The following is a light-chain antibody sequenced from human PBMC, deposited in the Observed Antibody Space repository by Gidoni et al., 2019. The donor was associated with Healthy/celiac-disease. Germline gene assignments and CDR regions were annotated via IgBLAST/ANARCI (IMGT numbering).Light chain of an antibody. CDR3: QQYNNWPPWT. CDR2: GAS. Sequence: EIVMTQSPATLSVSPGERATLSCRASQSVSSNLAWYQQKPGQAPRLLIYGASTRATGIPARFSGSGSGTEFTRTISSLQSEDFAVYYCQQYNNWPPWTFXXXTKVEIK. J-gene: IGKJ1*01. CDR1: QSVSSN. V-gene: IGKV3-15*01.